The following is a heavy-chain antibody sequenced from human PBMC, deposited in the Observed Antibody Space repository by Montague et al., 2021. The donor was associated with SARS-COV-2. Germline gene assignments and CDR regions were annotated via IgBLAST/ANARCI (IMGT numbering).Heavy chain of an antibody. CDR1: GGSISRGSYY. CDR3: ARVVGFDFDY. J-gene: IGHJ4*02. D-gene: IGHD2-21*01. Sequence: TLSLTCTVSGGSISRGSYYWSWIRQPAGKGPEWIGRIYTSGSTNYNPSLKSRVTISVDTSKNQFSLKLSSVTAADTAVYYCARVVGFDFDYWGQGTLVTVSS. CDR2: IYTSGST. V-gene: IGHV4-61*02.